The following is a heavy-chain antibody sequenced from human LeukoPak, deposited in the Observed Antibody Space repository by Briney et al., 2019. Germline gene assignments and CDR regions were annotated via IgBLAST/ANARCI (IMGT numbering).Heavy chain of an antibody. CDR3: ARDPRIAVAGTSYYYYGMDV. V-gene: IGHV1-18*01. CDR2: ISAYNGNT. J-gene: IGHJ6*02. Sequence: ASVKVSCKASGYTFTSYGISWVRQAPGQGLEWMGWISAYNGNTNYAQKLQGRVTMTTDTSTSTAYMELRSLRSDDTAVYYCARDPRIAVAGTSYYYYGMDVWGQGTTVTVSS. D-gene: IGHD6-19*01. CDR1: GYTFTSYG.